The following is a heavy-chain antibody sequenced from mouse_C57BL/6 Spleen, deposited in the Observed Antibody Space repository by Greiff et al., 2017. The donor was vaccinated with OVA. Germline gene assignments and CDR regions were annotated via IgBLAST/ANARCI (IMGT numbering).Heavy chain of an antibody. Sequence: QVHVKQSGAELVRPGSSVKLSCKASGYTFTSYWMDWVKQRPGQGLEWIGNIYPSDSETHYNQKFKDKATLTVDKSSSTAYMQLSSLTSEDSAVYYCARALFDYWGQGTTLTVSS. CDR3: ARALFDY. J-gene: IGHJ2*01. V-gene: IGHV1-61*01. CDR2: IYPSDSET. CDR1: GYTFTSYW.